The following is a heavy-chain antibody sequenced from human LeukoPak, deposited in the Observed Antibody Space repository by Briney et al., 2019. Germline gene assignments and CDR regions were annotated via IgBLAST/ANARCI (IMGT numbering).Heavy chain of an antibody. CDR3: ARDVGVDY. J-gene: IGHJ4*02. Sequence: GGTLRLSCAASGFTFSRYCMSWLRQAPGKGLEWVTNIIRDGSDKYYVDSVKGRFTISRDNAKNSLYLQMNSLRAEDTAVYYCARDVGVDYWGQGTLVTVSS. CDR1: GFTFSRYC. V-gene: IGHV3-7*01. D-gene: IGHD1-26*01. CDR2: IIRDGSDK.